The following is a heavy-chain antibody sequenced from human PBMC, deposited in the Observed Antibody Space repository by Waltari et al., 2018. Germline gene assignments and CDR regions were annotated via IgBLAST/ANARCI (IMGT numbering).Heavy chain of an antibody. J-gene: IGHJ6*02. Sequence: EVQLVESGGGLVQPGRSLRLSCAASGFTFDDYAMHWVRQAPGKGLEWVSGISWNSGSIGYADSVKGRFTISRDNAKNSLYLKMNSLRAEDTALYYCAKDIARHGAAAPYYYYGMDVWGQGTTVTVSS. V-gene: IGHV3-9*01. CDR1: GFTFDDYA. CDR3: AKDIARHGAAAPYYYYGMDV. CDR2: ISWNSGSI. D-gene: IGHD6-13*01.